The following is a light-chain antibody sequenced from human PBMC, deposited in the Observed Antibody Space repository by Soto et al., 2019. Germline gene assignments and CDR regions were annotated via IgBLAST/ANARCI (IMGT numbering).Light chain of an antibody. J-gene: IGLJ3*02. CDR2: EVR. CDR3: CSYTSSSIRV. CDR1: SSDVGGYKY. Sequence: QSVLTQPASVSGSPGQSITISCTGTSSDVGGYKYVSWYQQHPGKAPKLIIYEVRNRPSGVSNRLSGSKSGNTASLTISGLQADDEADYYCCSYTSSSIRVFGGGTKLTVL. V-gene: IGLV2-14*01.